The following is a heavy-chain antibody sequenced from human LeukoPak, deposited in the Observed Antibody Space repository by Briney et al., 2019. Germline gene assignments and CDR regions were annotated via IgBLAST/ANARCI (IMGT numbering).Heavy chain of an antibody. Sequence: PSETLSLTCTASGGSISSYYWSWIRQPPGKGLEWIGYIYYSGSTNYNPSLKSQVTISVDTSKNQFSLKLSSVTAADTAVYYCARVTGDTAFDIWGQGTMVTVAS. CDR2: IYYSGST. CDR1: GGSISSYY. CDR3: ARVTGDTAFDI. J-gene: IGHJ3*02. V-gene: IGHV4-59*01. D-gene: IGHD7-27*01.